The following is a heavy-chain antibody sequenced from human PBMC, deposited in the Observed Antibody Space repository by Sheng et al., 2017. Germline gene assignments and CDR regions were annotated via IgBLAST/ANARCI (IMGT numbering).Heavy chain of an antibody. CDR1: GGTFSSYA. V-gene: IGHV1-69*04. CDR2: IIPILGIA. J-gene: IGHJ2*01. Sequence: QVQLVQSGAEVKKPGSSVKVSCKASGGTFSSYAISWVRQAPGQGLEWMGGIIPILGIANYAQKFQGRVTITADKSTSTAYMELSSLRSEDTAVYYCARGVHDSSGYLYWYFDLWGRGTLVTVSS. D-gene: IGHD3-22*01. CDR3: ARGVHDSSGYLYWYFDL.